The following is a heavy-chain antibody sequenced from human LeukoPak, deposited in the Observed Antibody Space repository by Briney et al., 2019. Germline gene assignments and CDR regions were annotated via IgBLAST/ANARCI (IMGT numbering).Heavy chain of an antibody. CDR3: VKNSVRGYSGYGNDGFEI. CDR1: GFTFSTYP. CDR2: ISSGGTDT. D-gene: IGHD5-12*01. Sequence: GGSLRLSCAASGFTFSTYPISWVRQAPGKGLEWVSAISSGGTDTYYADSVKGRFTISRDNSKNTLYLQMNSLRAEDTAVYYCVKNSVRGYSGYGNDGFEIWGQGTMVTVSS. V-gene: IGHV3-23*01. J-gene: IGHJ3*02.